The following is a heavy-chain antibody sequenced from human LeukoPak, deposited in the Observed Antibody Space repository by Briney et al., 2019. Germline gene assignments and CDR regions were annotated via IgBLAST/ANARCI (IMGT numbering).Heavy chain of an antibody. CDR3: ARLSGGYVSSGPFDY. V-gene: IGHV5-51*03. D-gene: IGHD3-22*01. Sequence: GAPLITCTVGSGSSITSYWIGWVRQMPGKGLVRMGIYYPGDSDTTYSPSFQGQVTISADKSISTAYLQWSSLKASDTAMYYSARLSGGYVSSGPFDYWGQGTLVTVSS. CDR1: GSSITSYW. J-gene: IGHJ4*02. CDR2: YYPGDSDT.